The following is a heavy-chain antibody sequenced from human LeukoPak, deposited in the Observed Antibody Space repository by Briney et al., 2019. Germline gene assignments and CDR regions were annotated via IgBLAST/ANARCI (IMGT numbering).Heavy chain of an antibody. CDR1: GYTFTSYG. J-gene: IGHJ3*02. CDR3: AREGATYYYDRVPVHAFDI. Sequence: GESLKISCKGSGYTFTSYGISWVRQAPGQGLEWMGWISAYNGNTNYAQKLQGRVTMTTDTSTSTAYMELRSLRSDDTGVYYCAREGATYYYDRVPVHAFDIWGQGTMVTVSS. CDR2: ISAYNGNT. D-gene: IGHD3-22*01. V-gene: IGHV1-18*01.